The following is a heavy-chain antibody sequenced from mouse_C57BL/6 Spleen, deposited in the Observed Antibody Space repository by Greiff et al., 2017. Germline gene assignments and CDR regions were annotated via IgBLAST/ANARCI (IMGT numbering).Heavy chain of an antibody. CDR3: ARSRSRSFTTVVAGDFDY. D-gene: IGHD1-1*01. CDR1: GYAFTNYL. J-gene: IGHJ2*01. V-gene: IGHV1-54*01. Sequence: VQLQQSGAELVRPGTSVKVSCKASGYAFTNYLIEWVKQRPGQGLEWIGVINPGSGGTNYNEKFKGKATLTADKSSSTAYMQLSSLTSEDSAVYFCARSRSRSFTTVVAGDFDYWGQGTTLTVSS. CDR2: INPGSGGT.